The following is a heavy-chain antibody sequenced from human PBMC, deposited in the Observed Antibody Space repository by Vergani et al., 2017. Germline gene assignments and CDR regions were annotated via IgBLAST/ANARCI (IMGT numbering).Heavy chain of an antibody. J-gene: IGHJ6*02. CDR2: INSDGSST. Sequence: EVQLVESGGGLVQPGGSLRLSCAASGFTFSSYWMHWVRQAPGKGLVWVSRINSDGSSTSYADSVKGRFTISRDHAKNTLYLQMNSLRAEDTAVYYCARVFWSCYDGMDVWGQGTTVTVSS. CDR3: ARVFWSCYDGMDV. CDR1: GFTFSSYW. D-gene: IGHD3-3*01. V-gene: IGHV3-74*01.